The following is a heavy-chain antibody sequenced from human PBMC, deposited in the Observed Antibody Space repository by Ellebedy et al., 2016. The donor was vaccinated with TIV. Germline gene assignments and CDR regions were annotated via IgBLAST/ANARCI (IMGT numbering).Heavy chain of an antibody. D-gene: IGHD6-19*01. CDR1: GYSFISYW. J-gene: IGHJ4*02. CDR2: IYPGDSDT. Sequence: KVSCKGSGYSFISYWIGWVRQMPGKGLEWMGYIYPGDSDTRYSPSFQGQVTISVDKSISTAYLQWGSLKASDTAIYYCARGDRGSGWYWDKWGQGTLVTVSS. V-gene: IGHV5-51*01. CDR3: ARGDRGSGWYWDK.